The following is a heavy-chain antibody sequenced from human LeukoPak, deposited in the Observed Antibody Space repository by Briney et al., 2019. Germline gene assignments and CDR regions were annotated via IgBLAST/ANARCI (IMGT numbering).Heavy chain of an antibody. CDR3: ARVDLSLTAAGTLEY. V-gene: IGHV3-23*01. Sequence: GGSLRLSCAASGFSFSNYAINWVRRTPGKGLEWLSGISRSAATYYADSVKGRFTITRDNSKNTLYLQMNNLIADDTALYYCARVDLSLTAAGTLEYWGQGTLVTVSS. D-gene: IGHD6-13*01. CDR1: GFSFSNYA. CDR2: ISRSAAT. J-gene: IGHJ4*02.